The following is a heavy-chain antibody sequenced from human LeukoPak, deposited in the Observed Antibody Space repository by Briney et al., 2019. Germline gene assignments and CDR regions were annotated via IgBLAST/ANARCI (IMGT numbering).Heavy chain of an antibody. V-gene: IGHV3-66*01. J-gene: IGHJ6*02. Sequence: GGSLRFSCAASGLTVSSTYMSWVRKGPGKGLDWVSVFYSGGSTYYADSVKSRLTISRDNCKNTLHLQMNTLRAEGTPLYNSGKECITIVRDRSDYYYGIDLWGQGTTVTVSS. CDR2: FYSGGST. CDR3: GKECITIVRDRSDYYYGIDL. CDR1: GLTVSSTY. D-gene: IGHD3-10*01.